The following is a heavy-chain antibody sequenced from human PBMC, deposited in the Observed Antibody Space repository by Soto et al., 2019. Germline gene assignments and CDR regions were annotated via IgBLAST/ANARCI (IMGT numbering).Heavy chain of an antibody. CDR3: ARDRPTSSTRARDYYSAMDV. D-gene: IGHD6-6*01. CDR1: GYTFITYG. CDR2: ISSYNGNT. V-gene: IGHV1-18*01. Sequence: ASVKVSCKASGYTFITYGISWVRQAPGQGLEWMGWISSYNGNTNYAQKLQGRVTMTTDTSTTTAYMELRSLRSDDTAVYYCARDRPTSSTRARDYYSAMDVWGQGTTVTVSS. J-gene: IGHJ6*02.